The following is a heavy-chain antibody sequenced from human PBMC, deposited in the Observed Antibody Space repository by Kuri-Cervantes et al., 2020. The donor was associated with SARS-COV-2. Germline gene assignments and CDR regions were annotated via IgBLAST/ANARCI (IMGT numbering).Heavy chain of an antibody. D-gene: IGHD2-15*01. CDR2: MNPNRGNT. Sequence: ASVKVSCKASGYTFTSYDINWVRQATGQGLEWMGWMNPNRGNTDYAQKFQGRVTMTRNTSISTAYMELSSLRAEDTAVYYCAADSGSSSAVYYYGMDVWGQGTTVTVSS. CDR3: AADSGSSSAVYYYGMDV. J-gene: IGHJ6*02. V-gene: IGHV1-8*01. CDR1: GYTFTSYD.